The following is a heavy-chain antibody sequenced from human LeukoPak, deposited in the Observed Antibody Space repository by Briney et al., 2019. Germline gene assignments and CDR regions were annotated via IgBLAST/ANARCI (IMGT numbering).Heavy chain of an antibody. V-gene: IGHV4-39*01. J-gene: IGHJ3*02. D-gene: IGHD3-3*01. CDR1: GGSISSSSYY. Sequence: SETLSLTCTVSGGSISSSSYYWGWIRQPPGKGLEWIGSIYYSGSTYYNPSLKSRVTISVDTSKSQFSLKLSSVTAADTAVYYCAKTYYDFWSTTTPLSAFDIWGQGTMVTVSS. CDR3: AKTYYDFWSTTTPLSAFDI. CDR2: IYYSGST.